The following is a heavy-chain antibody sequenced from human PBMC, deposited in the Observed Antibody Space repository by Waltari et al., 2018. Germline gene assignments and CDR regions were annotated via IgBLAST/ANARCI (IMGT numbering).Heavy chain of an antibody. D-gene: IGHD4-17*01. V-gene: IGHV3-33*01. CDR3: ARDGRDDYGDTLDAFDI. Sequence: QVQLVESGGGVVQPGRSLRLSCAASGFTFSSYGMHWVRQAPGKGLEWVAVIWYDGSNKYYADSVKGRFTISRDNSKNTLYLQMNSLRAEDTAVYYCARDGRDDYGDTLDAFDIWGQGTMVTVSS. CDR2: IWYDGSNK. J-gene: IGHJ3*02. CDR1: GFTFSSYG.